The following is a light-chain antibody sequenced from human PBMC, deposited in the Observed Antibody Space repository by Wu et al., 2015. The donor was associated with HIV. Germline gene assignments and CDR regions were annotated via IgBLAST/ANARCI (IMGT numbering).Light chain of an antibody. Sequence: DIQMTQSPSSLSAYVGDRVTITCRASQDIDNYLAWYQQKFGKTPKLLIYGGSNLQSGVPSRFSGSGPGAHFTLTINSLQPEDVAIYYCQNYNSAPRTFGQGTSVEIK. CDR3: QNYNSAPRT. J-gene: IGKJ1*01. V-gene: IGKV1-27*01. CDR1: QDIDNY. CDR2: GGS.